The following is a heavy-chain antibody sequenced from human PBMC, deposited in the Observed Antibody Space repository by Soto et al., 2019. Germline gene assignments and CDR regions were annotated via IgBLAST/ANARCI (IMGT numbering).Heavy chain of an antibody. CDR1: GFTFSSYS. V-gene: IGHV3-23*01. CDR2: ISGSGGST. D-gene: IGHD2-21*02. J-gene: IGHJ4*02. CDR3: AKGMTGDPYYFDY. Sequence: GGSLRLSCAASGFTFSSYSMSWVRQAPGKGLEWVSAISGSGGSTYYADSVKGRFTISRDNSKNTLYLQMNSLRAEDTAVYYCAKGMTGDPYYFDYWGQGTLVTVSS.